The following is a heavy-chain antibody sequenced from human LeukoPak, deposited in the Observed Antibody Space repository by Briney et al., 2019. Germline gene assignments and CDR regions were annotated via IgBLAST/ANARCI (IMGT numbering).Heavy chain of an antibody. CDR1: GGSISSSSYY. J-gene: IGHJ4*02. CDR3: ARVQRDSVVDY. CDR2: IYYSGST. D-gene: IGHD2-21*01. V-gene: IGHV4-39*01. Sequence: PSETLSLTCTVSGGSISSSSYYWGWIRQPPGKGLEWIGSIYYSGSTYYNPSLKSRVTISVDTSKNQFSLKLSSVTAADTAVYYCARVQRDSVVDYWGQGTLVTVSS.